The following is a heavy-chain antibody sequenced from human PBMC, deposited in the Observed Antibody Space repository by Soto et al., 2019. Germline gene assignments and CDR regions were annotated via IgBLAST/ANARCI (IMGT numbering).Heavy chain of an antibody. J-gene: IGHJ6*03. Sequence: SETLSLTCAVYGGSFSGYYWSWIRQPPGKGLEWIGEINHSGSTNYNPSLKSRVTISVDTSKNQFSLKLSSVTAADTAVYYCARGRGTYYYYYYYMDVWGKGTTVTVSS. CDR2: INHSGST. CDR3: ARGRGTYYYYYYYMDV. CDR1: GGSFSGYY. V-gene: IGHV4-34*01.